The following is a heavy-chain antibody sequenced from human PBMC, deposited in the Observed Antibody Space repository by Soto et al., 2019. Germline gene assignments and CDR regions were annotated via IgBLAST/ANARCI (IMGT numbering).Heavy chain of an antibody. CDR3: ARPGTETTLEYWFRP. Sequence: PSETLSLTCTVSGGSISSSSYYWGWIRQPPGKGLEWIGSIYHSGSTYYNPSLKSRVTISVDTSKNQFSLKMSSVTAADTAVYYCARPGTETTLEYWFRPWGQGTLVTVSS. J-gene: IGHJ5*02. D-gene: IGHD4-17*01. CDR2: IYHSGST. CDR1: GGSISSSSYY. V-gene: IGHV4-39*01.